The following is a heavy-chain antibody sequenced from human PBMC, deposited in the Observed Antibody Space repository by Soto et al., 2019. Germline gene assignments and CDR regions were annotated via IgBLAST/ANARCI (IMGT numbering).Heavy chain of an antibody. J-gene: IGHJ2*01. V-gene: IGHV1-2*04. CDR2: VNPKRGDA. CDR3: ARDPGIPGRFWYFHL. CDR1: GYKFSDYY. Sequence: QVLLVQSGAEMKKPGASVKVSCKASGYKFSDYYIHWVRQAPGQGLEWMGWVNPKRGDAIYAQKFQGWVTMTRDAAISTAYLELNRLSSDDTATYYCARDPGIPGRFWYFHLWGRGTLITVSS. D-gene: IGHD3-3*01.